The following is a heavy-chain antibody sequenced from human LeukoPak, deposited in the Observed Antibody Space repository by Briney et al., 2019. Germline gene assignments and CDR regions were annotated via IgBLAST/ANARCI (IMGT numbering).Heavy chain of an antibody. Sequence: ASVKVSCKASGYTFTGYYMHWVRQAPGQGLGWMGWINPNSGGTNYAQKFQGRVTMTRDTSISTAYMELSRLRSDDTAVYYCARASKASIAASSPTYYFDYWGQGTLVTVSS. D-gene: IGHD6-6*01. CDR3: ARASKASIAASSPTYYFDY. J-gene: IGHJ4*02. V-gene: IGHV1-2*02. CDR1: GYTFTGYY. CDR2: INPNSGGT.